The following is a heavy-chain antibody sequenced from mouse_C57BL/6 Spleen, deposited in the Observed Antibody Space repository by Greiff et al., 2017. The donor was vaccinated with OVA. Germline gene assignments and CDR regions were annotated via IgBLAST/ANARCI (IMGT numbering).Heavy chain of an antibody. CDR1: GYTFTDYY. V-gene: IGHV1-76*01. Sequence: QVQLQQSGAELVRPGASVQLSCKASGYTFTDYYINWVKQRPGQGLEWIARIYPGSGNTYYNEKFKGKATLTAEKSSSTAYMQLSSLTSEDSAVYFCARRRNWAHCDYWGQGTTLTVSS. D-gene: IGHD4-1*01. CDR3: ARRRNWAHCDY. J-gene: IGHJ2*01. CDR2: IYPGSGNT.